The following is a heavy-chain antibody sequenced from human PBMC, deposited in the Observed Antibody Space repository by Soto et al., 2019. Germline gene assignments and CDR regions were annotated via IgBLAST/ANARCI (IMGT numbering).Heavy chain of an antibody. CDR3: ASGGNWFDP. D-gene: IGHD3-16*01. Sequence: SETLSLTCNVSGGSISNYYWTWVRQSPEKGLEWIGYMYYNGNINYNPSLKSRVTISIDTSKDQFSLTLKSVTAADTAVYYCASGGNWFDPWGQGGLVTVSS. J-gene: IGHJ5*02. CDR1: GGSISNYY. CDR2: MYYNGNI. V-gene: IGHV4-59*01.